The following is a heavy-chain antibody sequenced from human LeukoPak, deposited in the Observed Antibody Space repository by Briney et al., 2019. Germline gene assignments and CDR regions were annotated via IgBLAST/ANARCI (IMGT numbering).Heavy chain of an antibody. CDR2: ITSTGGTI. D-gene: IGHD3-10*01. Sequence: PGGSLRLSCATSGFTFTSYWMTWVRQAPGQGLEWLSYITSTGGTIYYADSVRGRFTVSRDNAKTSLYLQMNSLRAEDTAVYYCARGLYGSGTYTLDYWGQGTLVTVSS. CDR1: GFTFTSYW. J-gene: IGHJ4*02. V-gene: IGHV3-48*04. CDR3: ARGLYGSGTYTLDY.